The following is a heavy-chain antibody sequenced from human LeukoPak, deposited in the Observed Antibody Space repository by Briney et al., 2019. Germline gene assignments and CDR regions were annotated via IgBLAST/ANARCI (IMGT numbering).Heavy chain of an antibody. J-gene: IGHJ4*02. CDR2: IKQDGSEK. CDR3: AREEGKHIVVVTAISFDY. D-gene: IGHD2-21*02. V-gene: IGHV3-7*01. CDR1: GSTFSSYW. Sequence: GGSLRLSCAASGSTFSSYWMSWVRQAPGKGLEWVANIKQDGSEKYYVDSVKGRFTISRDNAKNSLYLQMNSLRAEDTAVYYCAREEGKHIVVVTAISFDYWGQGTLVTVSS.